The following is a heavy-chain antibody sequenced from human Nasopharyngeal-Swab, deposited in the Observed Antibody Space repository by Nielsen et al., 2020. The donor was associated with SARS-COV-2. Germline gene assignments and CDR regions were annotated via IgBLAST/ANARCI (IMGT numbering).Heavy chain of an antibody. Sequence: SETLSLTCTVSGGSISSYYWSWIRQPPGKGLEWIGYIYYSGITNYNPSLKSRVIISVDTPKNQFSLKLSSVTAADTAVYYCARPLRGAVAPFDYWGQGTLVTVSS. D-gene: IGHD6-19*01. CDR2: IYYSGIT. CDR1: GGSISSYY. J-gene: IGHJ4*02. V-gene: IGHV4-59*01. CDR3: ARPLRGAVAPFDY.